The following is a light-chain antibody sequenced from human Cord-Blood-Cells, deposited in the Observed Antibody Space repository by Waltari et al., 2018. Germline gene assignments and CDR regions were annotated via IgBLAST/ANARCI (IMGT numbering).Light chain of an antibody. CDR1: QGISNY. V-gene: IGKV1-27*01. CDR2: AAS. Sequence: DIQMTQSPSSLSASVGDRVTITCRASQGISNYLAWYQQKTGKVPKLLIYAASTLQQGXXXRFSGSGSGTDFTLTISSLQPEDVATYYCQKYNSAPLTFGPGTKVDIK. J-gene: IGKJ3*01. CDR3: QKYNSAPLT.